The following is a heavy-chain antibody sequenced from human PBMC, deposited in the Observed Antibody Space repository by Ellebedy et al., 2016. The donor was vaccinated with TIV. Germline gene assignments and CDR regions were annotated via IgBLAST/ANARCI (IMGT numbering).Heavy chain of an antibody. V-gene: IGHV3-43*02. CDR1: GFTFDDYA. Sequence: PGGSLRLSCAASGFTFDDYAMHWVRQAPGKGLKWVSLISGDGGSTYYADSVKGRFTISRDNSKNSLYLQMNSLRTEDTALYYCAKVVRGVPYFYYGMDVWGQGTTVTVSS. CDR2: ISGDGGST. D-gene: IGHD3-10*01. CDR3: AKVVRGVPYFYYGMDV. J-gene: IGHJ6*02.